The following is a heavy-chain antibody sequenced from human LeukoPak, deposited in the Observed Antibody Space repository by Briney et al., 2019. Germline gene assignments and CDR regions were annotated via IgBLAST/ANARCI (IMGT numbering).Heavy chain of an antibody. V-gene: IGHV3-30*03. Sequence: GGSLRFSCAASRFTFSSYGMHWVRQAPGKGLEWVAVISYDGSNKYYVDSVKGRFTISRQNAKNSLFLQMNSLRAEDTAVYYCARHRSGGSQDDAFDIWGQGTLVTVSS. CDR1: RFTFSSYG. CDR3: ARHRSGGSQDDAFDI. J-gene: IGHJ3*02. CDR2: ISYDGSNK. D-gene: IGHD2-15*01.